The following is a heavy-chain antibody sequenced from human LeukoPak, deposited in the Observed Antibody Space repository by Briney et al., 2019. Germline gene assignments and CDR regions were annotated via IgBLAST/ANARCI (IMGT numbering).Heavy chain of an antibody. V-gene: IGHV3-72*01. J-gene: IGHJ4*02. CDR1: GFTFSSAW. D-gene: IGHD1-26*01. Sequence: GGSLRLSCAASGFTFSSAWVSWVRQAPGKGLEWVGRIRNKANSYTTEYAASVQGRFTVSRDDSMNSLYLQMNSMKTEDTAVYYCTRLVGANDWGQGTLVTVSS. CDR3: TRLVGAND. CDR2: IRNKANSYTT.